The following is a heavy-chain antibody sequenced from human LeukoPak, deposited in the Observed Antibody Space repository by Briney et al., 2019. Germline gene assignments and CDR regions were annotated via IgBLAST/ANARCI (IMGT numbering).Heavy chain of an antibody. D-gene: IGHD2/OR15-2a*01. J-gene: IGHJ3*01. Sequence: GGSLRLACAASGFTFSDYWMHWVRQAPGKGLMWVSRINDHGSNTNYVDSVKGRFTISRDNAKNTLYLQMNSLRAEDTAVYYCAADGEYAFLVWGQGTMVTVSS. CDR2: INDHGSNT. V-gene: IGHV3-74*01. CDR1: GFTFSDYW. CDR3: AADGEYAFLV.